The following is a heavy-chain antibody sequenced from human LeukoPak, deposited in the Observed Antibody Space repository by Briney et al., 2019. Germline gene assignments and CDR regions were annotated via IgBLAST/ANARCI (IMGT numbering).Heavy chain of an antibody. Sequence: ASVKVSCKASGGAFNSYAISWVRQAPGQGLEWMGGIIPIFGTAYYAENSQGRVTITADESTSTVYMELSSLRSEDTAVYYCARDSTTVTPYWYFALWGRGTLVTVSS. CDR3: ARDSTTVTPYWYFAL. V-gene: IGHV1-69*13. J-gene: IGHJ2*01. D-gene: IGHD5/OR15-5a*01. CDR1: GGAFNSYA. CDR2: IIPIFGTA.